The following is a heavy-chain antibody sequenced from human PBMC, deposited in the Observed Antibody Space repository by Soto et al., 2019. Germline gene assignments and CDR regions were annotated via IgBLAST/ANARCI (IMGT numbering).Heavy chain of an antibody. CDR3: AKHQYSFAHDIDH. Sequence: GGSLRVSCAASGFDFSGYAMSWVRQAPGIGLQWVXXITAGRTSIYYDAHVKGRFSLARDTSSNPRGRHRSSLRAEDTALDYCAKHQYSFAHDIDHWGQGTQVTVSS. J-gene: IGHJ4*02. D-gene: IGHD5-12*01. CDR2: ITAGRTSI. CDR1: GFDFSGYA. V-gene: IGHV3-23*01.